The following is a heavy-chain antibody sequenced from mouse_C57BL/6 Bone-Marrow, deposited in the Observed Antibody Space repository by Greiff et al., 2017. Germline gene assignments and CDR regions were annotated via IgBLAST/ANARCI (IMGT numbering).Heavy chain of an antibody. CDR3: ARHGMITTYYYAMDY. V-gene: IGHV5-12*01. J-gene: IGHJ4*01. CDR2: ISNGGGST. CDR1: GFTFSDYY. Sequence: EVKLEESGGGLVQPGGSLKLSCAASGFTFSDYYMYWVRQTPEKRLEWVAYISNGGGSTYYPDTVKGRFTISRDNAKNTLYLQMSRLKSEDTAMYYCARHGMITTYYYAMDYWGQGTSVTVSS. D-gene: IGHD2-4*01.